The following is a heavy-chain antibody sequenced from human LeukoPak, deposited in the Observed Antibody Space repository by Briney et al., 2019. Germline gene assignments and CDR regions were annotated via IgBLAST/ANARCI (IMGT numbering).Heavy chain of an antibody. CDR3: ARRVPGNGFDI. CDR1: GFTFSYYW. J-gene: IGHJ3*02. V-gene: IGHV3-74*01. CDR2: INSDGSST. D-gene: IGHD6-13*01. Sequence: PGGSLRLSCAVSGFTFSYYWMHWVRQAPGKGLVWVSRINSDGSSTSYADSVKGRFTISRDNAKNTLYLQTNSLRGEDTAVYYCARRVPGNGFDIWGQGTLVTVSS.